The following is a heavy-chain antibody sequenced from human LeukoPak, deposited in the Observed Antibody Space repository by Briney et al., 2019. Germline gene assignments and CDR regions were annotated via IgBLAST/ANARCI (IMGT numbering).Heavy chain of an antibody. CDR1: GGSISSYY. Sequence: SETLSLTCTVSGGSISSYYWSWIRQPPGKGMEWIGYIYYSGSTNYNPSLKSRVTISVDTSKNQFSLKLSSVTAADTAVYYCARQPYYYDSSGYYVYYFDYWGQGTLVTVSS. V-gene: IGHV4-59*08. CDR2: IYYSGST. CDR3: ARQPYYYDSSGYYVYYFDY. D-gene: IGHD3-22*01. J-gene: IGHJ4*02.